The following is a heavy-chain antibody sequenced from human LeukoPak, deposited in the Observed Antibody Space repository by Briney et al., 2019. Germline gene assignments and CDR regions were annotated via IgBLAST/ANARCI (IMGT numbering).Heavy chain of an antibody. J-gene: IGHJ4*02. CDR3: AKFTQHAEYFDY. CDR2: ISGSGGST. CDR1: GFTFSNYN. Sequence: AGGSLRLSCTASGFTFSNYNMNWVRQAPGKGLEWVSAISGSGGSTYYADSVKGRFTISRDNSKNTLYLQMNSLRAEDTAVYYCAKFTQHAEYFDYWGQGTLVTVSS. V-gene: IGHV3-23*01.